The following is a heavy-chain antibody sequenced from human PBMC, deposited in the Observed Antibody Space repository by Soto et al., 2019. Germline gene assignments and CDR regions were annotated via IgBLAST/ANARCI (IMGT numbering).Heavy chain of an antibody. D-gene: IGHD4-4*01. Sequence: ASVKVSCKASGGTFSSYTISWVRQAPGQGLEWMGRIIPILGIANYAQKFQGRVTITADKSTSTAYMELSSLRSEDTAVYYCARGGYSNRGEFDYWGQGTLVTVSS. CDR1: GGTFSSYT. CDR3: ARGGYSNRGEFDY. CDR2: IIPILGIA. V-gene: IGHV1-69*02. J-gene: IGHJ4*02.